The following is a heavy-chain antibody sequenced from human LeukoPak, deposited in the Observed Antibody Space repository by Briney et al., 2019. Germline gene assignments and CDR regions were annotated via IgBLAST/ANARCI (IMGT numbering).Heavy chain of an antibody. CDR1: GGSFSGYY. D-gene: IGHD3-9*01. J-gene: IGHJ4*02. Sequence: PSETLSLTCAVYGGSFSGYYWSWVRQPPGKGLEWLGYVYYNGATYYSPSLKSRITISVDTSQSQFSLKMSSVTAADTAVYFCAKYDSSTAGFDFWGQGTLATVSS. CDR3: AKYDSSTAGFDF. CDR2: VYYNGAT. V-gene: IGHV4-34*11.